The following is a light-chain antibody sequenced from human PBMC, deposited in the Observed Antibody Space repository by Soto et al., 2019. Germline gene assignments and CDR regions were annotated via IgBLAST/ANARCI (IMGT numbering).Light chain of an antibody. CDR2: GTS. CDR1: QTVTDSY. CDR3: QQVGGSFS. V-gene: IGKV3-20*01. J-gene: IGKJ4*01. Sequence: IVLTQSPGTLSLSPGESATLSCRASQTVTDSYLAWYQQTPGQAPRLLIYGTSNRAAGVPNRFRGAGSGTDFTLTISRLEPEDFAVYYCQQVGGSFSFGGGTKVEI.